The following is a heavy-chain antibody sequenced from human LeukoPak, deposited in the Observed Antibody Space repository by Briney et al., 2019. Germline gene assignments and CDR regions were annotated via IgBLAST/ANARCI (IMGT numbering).Heavy chain of an antibody. CDR2: IYPGDSDT. V-gene: IGHV5-51*01. CDR1: GSIITSYW. CDR3: ARHATTNRRWLPEIKNFYYYMDV. D-gene: IGHD5-24*01. Sequence: RGASLQICSEGSGSIITSYWIGWVRQLPGKGLEWMGIIYPGDSDTRYSPSFQGQVAISADKSISTAYLQWSSLKASDTAIYYCARHATTNRRWLPEIKNFYYYMDVWGKGTTVTVSS. J-gene: IGHJ6*03.